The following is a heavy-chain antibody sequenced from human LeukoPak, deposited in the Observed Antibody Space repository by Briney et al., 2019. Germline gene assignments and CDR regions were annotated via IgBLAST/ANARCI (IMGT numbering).Heavy chain of an antibody. D-gene: IGHD2-15*01. CDR1: GFTFSSFW. J-gene: IGHJ4*02. V-gene: IGHV3-7*01. CDR3: ARGGAVAVVAATGDFDY. CDR2: IKEDGSQK. Sequence: PGGSLRLSCAASGFTFSSFWMTWVRQAPGKGLEWVANIKEDGSQKYYVDSVKGRFTISRDNSKNTLYLQMNSLRAEDTAVYYCARGGAVAVVAATGDFDYWGQGTLVTVSS.